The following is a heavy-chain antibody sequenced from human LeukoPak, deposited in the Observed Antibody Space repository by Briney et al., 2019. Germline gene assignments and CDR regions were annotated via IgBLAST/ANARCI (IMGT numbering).Heavy chain of an antibody. Sequence: PSETLSLTCTVSGGSISSSSYYWGWIRQPPGKGLEWIGSIYYSGSTHYNPSLKSRITISLDTSKNQFSLTLSSVTAADTAVYYCARNSGWYRHDYWGQGTLVTVSS. CDR3: ARNSGWYRHDY. V-gene: IGHV4-39*07. CDR1: GGSISSSSYY. J-gene: IGHJ4*02. CDR2: IYYSGST. D-gene: IGHD6-19*01.